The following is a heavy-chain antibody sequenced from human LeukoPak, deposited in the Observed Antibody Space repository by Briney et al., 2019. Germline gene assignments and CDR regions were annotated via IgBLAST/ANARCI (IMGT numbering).Heavy chain of an antibody. CDR3: ARGYCSGGSCSDFDY. CDR2: ISSSGDTI. Sequence: GGSLRLSCAASGFTFSSYEMNWVRQAPGKGLEWVSYISSSGDTIYYADSVKGRFTISRDNAKNSLYLQMNSLRGEDTAVYYCARGYCSGGSCSDFDYWGQGTLVTVSS. D-gene: IGHD2-15*01. J-gene: IGHJ4*02. CDR1: GFTFSSYE. V-gene: IGHV3-48*03.